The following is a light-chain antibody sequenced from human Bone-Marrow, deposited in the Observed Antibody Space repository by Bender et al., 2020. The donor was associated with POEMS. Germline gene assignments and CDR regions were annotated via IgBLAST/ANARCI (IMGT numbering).Light chain of an antibody. CDR3: QSYDNSLGGWV. J-gene: IGLJ3*02. Sequence: QSVLTQPPSVSGAPGQRVTISCTGSSSNTGSGYDINWYQHLPGTAPKLLIYGYNNRPSGVPDRFSGSKSGTSASLAITGLQAEDEGDDYCQSYDNSLGGWVFGGRTKLTVL. CDR2: GYN. CDR1: SSNTGSGYD. V-gene: IGLV1-40*01.